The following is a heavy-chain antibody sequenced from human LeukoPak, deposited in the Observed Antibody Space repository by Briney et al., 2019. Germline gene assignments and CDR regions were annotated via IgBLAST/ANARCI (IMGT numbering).Heavy chain of an antibody. D-gene: IGHD3-10*01. Sequence: SGTLSLTCAVSSDSISSTYWWTWVRQPPGKGLEWIGEIYHSGSTNYNPSLKSRVTISVDKSKNQFSLKLSSVTAADTAVYYCANLITMVRGRGPSENAYAFDIWGQGTMVTVSS. CDR3: ANLITMVRGRGPSENAYAFDI. CDR2: IYHSGST. J-gene: IGHJ3*02. V-gene: IGHV4-4*02. CDR1: SDSISSTYW.